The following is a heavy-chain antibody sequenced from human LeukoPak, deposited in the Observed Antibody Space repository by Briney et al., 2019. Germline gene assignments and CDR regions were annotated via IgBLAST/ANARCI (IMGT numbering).Heavy chain of an antibody. CDR2: ISSSSSYI. CDR3: ARDPRDGYNLGSDY. CDR1: GFTFSSYA. J-gene: IGHJ4*02. D-gene: IGHD5-12*01. Sequence: GGSLRLSCAASGFTFSSYAMHWVRQAPGKGLEWVSSISSSSSYIYYADSVKGRFTISRDNAKNSLYLQMNSLRAEDTAVYYCARDPRDGYNLGSDYWGQGTLVTVSS. V-gene: IGHV3-21*01.